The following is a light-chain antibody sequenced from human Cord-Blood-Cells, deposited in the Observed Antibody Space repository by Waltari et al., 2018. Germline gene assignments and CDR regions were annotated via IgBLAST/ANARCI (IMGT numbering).Light chain of an antibody. CDR1: SSDVGGYNF. CDR2: DVS. J-gene: IGLJ1*01. CDR3: SSYTSSSILYV. V-gene: IGLV2-14*01. Sequence: QSALTQPASVSGSPGPSITISCTGTSSDVGGYNFVSWYQQHPGKAPKLMIYDVSTRPSGVSNLFSGSKSGNTASLTISGLQAEDEADYYCSSYTSSSILYVCGTGTKVTVL.